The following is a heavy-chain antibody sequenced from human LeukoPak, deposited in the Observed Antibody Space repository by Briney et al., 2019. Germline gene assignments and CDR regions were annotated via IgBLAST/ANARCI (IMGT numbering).Heavy chain of an antibody. J-gene: IGHJ4*02. V-gene: IGHV3-74*01. Sequence: GGSLRLSCAASGFTFSSYSMNWVRQAPGKGLEWVSRINSDGSSTSYADSVKGRFTISRDNAKNTLYLQMNSLRAEDTAVYYCASRSAGRYYDSSGYYYPPRPFDYWGQGTLVTVSS. CDR1: GFTFSSYS. D-gene: IGHD3-22*01. CDR3: ASRSAGRYYDSSGYYYPPRPFDY. CDR2: INSDGSST.